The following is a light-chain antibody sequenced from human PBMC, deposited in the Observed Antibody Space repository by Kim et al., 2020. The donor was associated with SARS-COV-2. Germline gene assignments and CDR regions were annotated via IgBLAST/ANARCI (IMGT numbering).Light chain of an antibody. V-gene: IGKV3-11*01. CDR1: QSVSNF. CDR2: GTF. Sequence: EIVLTQSPATLSLSPGESATLSCRASQSVSNFLAWYQQKPGQSPRLVIYGTFNRATAIPARFRGSGSGTDFALTISSLAPEDFAVYYCQYRNNWTLTVGGGTKVDIK. CDR3: QYRNNWTLT. J-gene: IGKJ4*01.